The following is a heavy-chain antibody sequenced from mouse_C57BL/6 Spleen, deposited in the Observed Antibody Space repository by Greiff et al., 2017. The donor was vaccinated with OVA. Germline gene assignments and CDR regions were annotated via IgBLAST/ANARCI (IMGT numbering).Heavy chain of an antibody. D-gene: IGHD2-5*01. Sequence: QVQLQQPGAELVMPGASVKLSCKASGYTFTSYWMHWVKQRPGQGLEWIGEIDPSDSYTNYNQKFKGKSTLTVDKSSSTAYMQLSSLTSEDSAVYYCARTSSYYSNYGDAMDYWGQGTSVTVSS. CDR2: IDPSDSYT. CDR3: ARTSSYYSNYGDAMDY. CDR1: GYTFTSYW. J-gene: IGHJ4*01. V-gene: IGHV1-69*01.